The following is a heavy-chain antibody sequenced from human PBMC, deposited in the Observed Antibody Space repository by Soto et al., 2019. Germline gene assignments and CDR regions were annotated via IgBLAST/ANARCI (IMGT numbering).Heavy chain of an antibody. Sequence: QLQLQESGPGLVKPSETLSLTCSVSGDSINSDKYYWGWIRQPPGKGLEWIGSIYYRGNTSYNPSLQTRVTISLAKSKSQFSLKLNSVTAADSAVYFCARLEGLATISYYFDFWGQGALVTVSS. V-gene: IGHV4-39*01. CDR2: IYYRGNT. D-gene: IGHD3-9*01. J-gene: IGHJ4*02. CDR3: ARLEGLATISYYFDF. CDR1: GDSINSDKYY.